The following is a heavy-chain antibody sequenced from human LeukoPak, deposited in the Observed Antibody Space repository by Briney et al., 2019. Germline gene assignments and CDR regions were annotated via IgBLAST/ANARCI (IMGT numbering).Heavy chain of an antibody. V-gene: IGHV1-2*02. CDR1: GYTFTGYY. CDR2: INPNSGGT. D-gene: IGHD3-10*01. CDR3: ARERILLWFGESSDAFDI. J-gene: IGHJ3*02. Sequence: ASVKVSCKASGYTFTGYYMHWVRQAPGQGLEWMGWINPNSGGTNYAQKFQGRVTMTRDTSISTAYMELSRLRSDDTAVYYCARERILLWFGESSDAFDIWGQGTMVTVSS.